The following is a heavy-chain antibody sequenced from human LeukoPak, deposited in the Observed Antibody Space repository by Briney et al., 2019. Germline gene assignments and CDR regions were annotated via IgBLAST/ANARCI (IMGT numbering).Heavy chain of an antibody. CDR2: IAFDGGNI. Sequence: GRSLRLSCAASGFTFHNYPMHWVRQAPGKGLEWVAVIAFDGGNIYYADSVKGRFTISRDNSKNTLYLQLHSLRAEDTAVYYCARDYYENSIYYSYLFDYWGQGTLVTVSS. J-gene: IGHJ4*02. CDR1: GFTFHNYP. V-gene: IGHV3-30*04. CDR3: ARDYYENSIYYSYLFDY. D-gene: IGHD3-22*01.